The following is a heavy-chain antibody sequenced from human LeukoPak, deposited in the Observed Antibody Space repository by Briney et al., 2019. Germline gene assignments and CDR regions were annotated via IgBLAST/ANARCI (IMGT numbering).Heavy chain of an antibody. CDR3: TRAQYYDFWSGYYMDV. Sequence: GGSLRLSCTASGFTFDDYAMSWFRQAPGKGLEWVGFIRSKAYSGTTEYAASVKGRFTISRDDSKSIAYLQMNSLKTEDTAVYYCTRAQYYDFWSGYYMDVWGKGTTVTVSS. V-gene: IGHV3-49*03. D-gene: IGHD3-3*01. CDR1: GFTFDDYA. CDR2: IRSKAYSGTT. J-gene: IGHJ6*03.